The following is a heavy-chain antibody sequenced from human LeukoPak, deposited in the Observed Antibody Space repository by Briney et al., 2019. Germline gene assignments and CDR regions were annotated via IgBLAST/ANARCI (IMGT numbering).Heavy chain of an antibody. CDR1: GGSISSGGHY. D-gene: IGHD4-23*01. Sequence: SETLSLTCTVSGGSISSGGHYWSWIRQHPGKGLEWIGYIYYSGSTNYNPSLKSRVTISVDTSKNQFSLKLSSVTAADTAVYYCARGDGGRHFDYWGQGTLVTVSS. CDR3: ARGDGGRHFDY. J-gene: IGHJ4*02. V-gene: IGHV4-61*08. CDR2: IYYSGST.